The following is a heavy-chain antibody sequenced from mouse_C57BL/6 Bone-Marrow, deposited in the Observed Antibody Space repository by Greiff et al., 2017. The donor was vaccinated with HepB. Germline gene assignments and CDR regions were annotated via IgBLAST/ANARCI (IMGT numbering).Heavy chain of an antibody. CDR2: ISYSGST. J-gene: IGHJ3*01. D-gene: IGHD1-1*01. V-gene: IGHV3-1*01. Sequence: EVQRVESGPGMVKPSQSLSLTCTVTGYSITSGYDWHWIRHFPGNKLEWMGYISYSGSTNYNPSLKSRISITHDTSKNHFFLKLNSVTTEDTATYYCARGHYYGSSSFAYWGQGTLVTVSA. CDR3: ARGHYYGSSSFAY. CDR1: GYSITSGYD.